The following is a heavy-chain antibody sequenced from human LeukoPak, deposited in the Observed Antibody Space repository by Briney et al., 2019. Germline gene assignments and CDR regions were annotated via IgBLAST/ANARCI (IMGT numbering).Heavy chain of an antibody. V-gene: IGHV1-46*01. D-gene: IGHD1-1*01. CDR1: GYTFTSYY. Sequence: ASVKVSCKASGYTFTSYYMHWVRQAPGRGLEWMGIINPSGGSTSYAQKFQGRVTMTRDTSTSTVYMELSSLRSEDTAVYYCRLERDGDAFDIWGQGTMVTVSS. CDR2: INPSGGST. CDR3: RLERDGDAFDI. J-gene: IGHJ3*02.